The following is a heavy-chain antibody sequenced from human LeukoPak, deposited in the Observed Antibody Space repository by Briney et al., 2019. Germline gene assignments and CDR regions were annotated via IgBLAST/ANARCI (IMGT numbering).Heavy chain of an antibody. D-gene: IGHD6-6*01. V-gene: IGHV4-34*01. CDR1: GGSFSGYY. CDR2: INHSGST. J-gene: IGHJ4*02. CDR3: ARGDSSSSLGY. Sequence: SETLSLTCAVYGGSFSGYYWSWIRQPPGKGLEWIGEINHSGSTNYNPSLKSRVPISVDTSKNQFSLKLSSVNAADTAVYYCARGDSSSSLGYWGQGTLVTVSS.